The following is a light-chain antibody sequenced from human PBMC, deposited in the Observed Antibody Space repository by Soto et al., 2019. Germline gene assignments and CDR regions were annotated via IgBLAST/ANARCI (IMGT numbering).Light chain of an antibody. Sequence: QSVLTQPPSASGSPGQSVTISCTGTISDVGGYNYVSWYQQHPGKAPKLMIYEVSKRPSGVPDRFSGSKSGNTASLTVSGLQAEDEADYYCSSYAGSNNYVFGTGTKDTVL. CDR3: SSYAGSNNYV. J-gene: IGLJ1*01. CDR1: ISDVGGYNY. V-gene: IGLV2-8*01. CDR2: EVS.